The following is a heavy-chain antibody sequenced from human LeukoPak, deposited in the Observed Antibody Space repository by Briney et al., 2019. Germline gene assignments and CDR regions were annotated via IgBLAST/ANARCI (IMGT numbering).Heavy chain of an antibody. J-gene: IGHJ4*02. CDR3: ARHALPGYSSGWYTA. V-gene: IGHV3-7*01. CDR1: GFTYSSYW. D-gene: IGHD6-19*01. CDR2: IKQDGSEK. Sequence: PGGSLRLSCPASGFTYSSYWMTWVRQAPGKGLEWVANIKQDGSEKYYVDSVKGRFTISRDNAKNSLYLQMNSLRDEDTAVYYCARHALPGYSSGWYTAWGQGTLVTVSS.